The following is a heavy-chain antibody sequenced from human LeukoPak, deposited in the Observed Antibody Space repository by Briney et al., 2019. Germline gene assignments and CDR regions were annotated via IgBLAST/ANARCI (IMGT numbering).Heavy chain of an antibody. V-gene: IGHV3-21*01. CDR3: ARVSGRLERQSDLDY. Sequence: GSLRLSCAASGFTFASYSMNWVRQAPGKGLEWVSSISGDSTYIYNAGSVKGRFTISRDNAQASLYLQMISLRADDTAVYYCARVSGRLERQSDLDYWGQGTLVIVSS. CDR1: GFTFASYS. D-gene: IGHD1-1*01. J-gene: IGHJ4*02. CDR2: ISGDSTYI.